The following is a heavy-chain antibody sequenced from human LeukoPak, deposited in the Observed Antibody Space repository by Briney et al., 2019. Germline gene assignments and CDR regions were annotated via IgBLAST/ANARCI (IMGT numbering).Heavy chain of an antibody. CDR3: ARSPGLQAVSYPLEPFGY. D-gene: IGHD6-19*01. CDR1: GFTFSSYS. CDR2: ISSSSSYI. V-gene: IGHV3-21*01. J-gene: IGHJ4*02. Sequence: PGGSLRLSCAASGFTFSSYSMNWVRQAPGKGLEWVSSISSSSSYIYYADSVKGRFTISRDNAKNSLYLQMNSLRAEDTAVYYCARSPGLQAVSYPLEPFGYWGQGTLVTVSS.